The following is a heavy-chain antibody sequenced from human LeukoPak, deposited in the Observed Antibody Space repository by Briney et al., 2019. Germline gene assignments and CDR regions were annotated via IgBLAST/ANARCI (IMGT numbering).Heavy chain of an antibody. V-gene: IGHV3-13*01. CDR2: IGIRGDT. J-gene: IGHJ4*02. Sequence: GGSLRLSCAASGFTFIDYDMHWFRQVIGKGLEWVSAIGIRGDTHYSGSVKGRFTISRENAESSLYLQMNSLRAEDTAVYYCARGGIQVSGIDEFDYWGQGTLVTVSS. CDR1: GFTFIDYD. D-gene: IGHD6-19*01. CDR3: ARGGIQVSGIDEFDY.